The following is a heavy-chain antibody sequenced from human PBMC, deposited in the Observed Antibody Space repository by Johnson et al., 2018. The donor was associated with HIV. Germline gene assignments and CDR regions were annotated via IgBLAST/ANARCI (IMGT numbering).Heavy chain of an antibody. J-gene: IGHJ3*02. CDR2: ISGSGGST. CDR1: GFTFSSYA. V-gene: IGHV3-23*04. Sequence: VQLVASGGGLVQPGGSLRLSCAASGFTFSSYAMSWVRQAPGKGLEWVSAISGSGGSTYYADSVKGRFTISRDNSKNTLYLQMNSLRAEDTAVYYCAKHIVLVVYAIGAAFDIWGQGTMVTVSS. D-gene: IGHD2-8*02. CDR3: AKHIVLVVYAIGAAFDI.